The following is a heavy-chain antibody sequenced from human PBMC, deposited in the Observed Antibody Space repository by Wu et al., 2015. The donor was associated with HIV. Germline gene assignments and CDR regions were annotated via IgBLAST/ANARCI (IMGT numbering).Heavy chain of an antibody. CDR2: MNPETGKS. Sequence: QVQLVQSGAEVKKPGASVKVSCKASGYTLSSSDMHWVRQATGQGLEWLGWMNPETGKSVYAQKFQDRVTMTRNTSINTAYMELSGLRSDDTAVYYCATYGPGYNWMYKWGQGTLVTVSS. J-gene: IGHJ4*02. CDR1: GYTLSSSD. D-gene: IGHD1-20*01. CDR3: ATYGPGYNWMYK. V-gene: IGHV1-8*01.